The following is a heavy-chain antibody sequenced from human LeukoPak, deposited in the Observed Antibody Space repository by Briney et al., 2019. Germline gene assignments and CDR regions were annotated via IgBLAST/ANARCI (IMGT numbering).Heavy chain of an antibody. D-gene: IGHD3-22*01. J-gene: IGHJ4*02. CDR1: GFTFDDYA. V-gene: IGHV3-43D*03. CDR2: ISWDGGST. Sequence: GGSLRLSCAASGFTFDDYAMHWVRQAPGKGLEWVSLISWDGGSTYYADSVKGRFTISRDNSKNSLYLQMNSLRAEDTALYYCARGKRVYYYDSSGPFDYWGQGTLVTVSS. CDR3: ARGKRVYYYDSSGPFDY.